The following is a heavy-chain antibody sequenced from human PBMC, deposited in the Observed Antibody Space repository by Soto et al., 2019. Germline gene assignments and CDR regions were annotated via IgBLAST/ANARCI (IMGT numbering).Heavy chain of an antibody. CDR3: ERLRGYFSSTSCYLPPYALDI. CDR1: GGSISSYY. V-gene: IGHV4-59*08. CDR2: IYYSGST. J-gene: IGHJ3*02. Sequence: SETLSLTCTVSGGSISSYYWSWIRQPPGKGLEWIGYIYYSGSTNYNPSLKSRVTISVDTSKNQFSLKLSSVTAADTAVYYCERLRGYFSSTSCYLPPYALDIGGQGTLVTVS. D-gene: IGHD2-2*03.